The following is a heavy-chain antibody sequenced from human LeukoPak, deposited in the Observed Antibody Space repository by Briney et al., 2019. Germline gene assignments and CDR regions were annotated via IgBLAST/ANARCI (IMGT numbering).Heavy chain of an antibody. CDR2: INQDGSEK. V-gene: IGHV3-7*01. D-gene: IGHD3-9*01. Sequence: GGSLRLSCAASGFTFSSYWMTWVRQAPGKGLEWVANINQDGSEKYYVDSVKGRFTISRDNAKNSLYLQMNSLRAEDTAVYYCARDTIHLNAFDIWGQGTMVTVSS. CDR3: ARDTIHLNAFDI. J-gene: IGHJ3*02. CDR1: GFTFSSYW.